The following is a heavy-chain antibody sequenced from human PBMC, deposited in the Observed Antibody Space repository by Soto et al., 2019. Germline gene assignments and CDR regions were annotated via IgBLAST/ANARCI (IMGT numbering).Heavy chain of an antibody. CDR1: GFSFACFA. CDR3: AKWSYLDY. CDR2: ISGSDGKT. D-gene: IGHD3-3*01. J-gene: IGHJ4*02. V-gene: IGHV3-23*04. Sequence: DVRLAESGGGLVQPGGSLRLPFTTSGFSFACFALTWVRQAPGKGLEWVATISGSDGKTYYADSVKGRFSISRDTSRNTLYLQMNSLRADDTAIYYCAKWSYLDYWGQGTRVTVSS.